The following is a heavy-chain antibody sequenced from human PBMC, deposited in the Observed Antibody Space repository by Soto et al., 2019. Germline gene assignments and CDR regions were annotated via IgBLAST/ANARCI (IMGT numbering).Heavy chain of an antibody. CDR2: ISSSGSTI. V-gene: IGHV3-48*03. Sequence: PGGSRRRSCAASGFTFNSYEINWVRQAPGKGLEWVSYISSSGSTIYYADSVKGRFTISRDNAKNSLYLQMNSLRAEDTAVYYCERGLLYDPLGYWGQGTLVTVSS. CDR1: GFTFNSYE. D-gene: IGHD2-8*01. CDR3: ERGLLYDPLGY. J-gene: IGHJ4*02.